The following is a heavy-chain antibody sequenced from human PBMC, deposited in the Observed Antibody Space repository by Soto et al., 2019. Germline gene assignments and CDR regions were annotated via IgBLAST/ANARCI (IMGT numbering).Heavy chain of an antibody. V-gene: IGHV3-33*01. CDR3: ARDPGTAAGLDY. Sequence: QVQLVESGGGVVQPGRSLRLSCAASGFTFSSYGMHWVRQAPGKGLEWVAVIWYDGSNKYYADSVKGRFTISRDNSKNTLYLQMNSLRAEDTAVYYCARDPGTAAGLDYWGQGTLVTVSS. CDR2: IWYDGSNK. D-gene: IGHD6-13*01. J-gene: IGHJ4*02. CDR1: GFTFSSYG.